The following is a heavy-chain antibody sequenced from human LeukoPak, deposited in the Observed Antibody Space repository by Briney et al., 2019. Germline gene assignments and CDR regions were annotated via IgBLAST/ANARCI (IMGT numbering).Heavy chain of an antibody. Sequence: PSETLSLTCAVYGGSFSGYYWSWIRQPPGKGLEWIGEINHSGSTNYNPSLKSRVTISVDTSKNQFSLKLSSVTAADTAVYYCARGSGFWSGYFDHWGQGTLVTVSS. D-gene: IGHD3-3*01. J-gene: IGHJ4*02. CDR3: ARGSGFWSGYFDH. CDR1: GGSFSGYY. V-gene: IGHV4-34*01. CDR2: INHSGST.